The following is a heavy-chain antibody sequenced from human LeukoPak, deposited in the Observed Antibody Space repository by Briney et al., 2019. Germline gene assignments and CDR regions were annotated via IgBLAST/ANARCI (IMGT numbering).Heavy chain of an antibody. CDR3: ARTSSPGAGIFYYFDY. D-gene: IGHD6-13*01. Sequence: GGSLRLSCAASGFTFSSYAMSWVRQAPGKGLEWVSAISGSGGSTYYADSVKGRFTISRDNSKNTLYLQMNSLKAEDTAVYYCARTSSPGAGIFYYFDYWGQGTLVTVSS. CDR1: GFTFSSYA. CDR2: ISGSGGST. J-gene: IGHJ4*02. V-gene: IGHV3-23*01.